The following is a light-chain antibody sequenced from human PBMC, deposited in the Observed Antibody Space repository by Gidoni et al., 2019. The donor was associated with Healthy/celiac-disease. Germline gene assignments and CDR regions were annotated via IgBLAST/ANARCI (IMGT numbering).Light chain of an antibody. CDR2: EVS. Sequence: QSALTQPASVSGSPGQSITISCTGSSSDVGCYHYVSWYQQHPGKAPKLMIYEVSNRPSGVPDRFSGSKSGNTASLTISGLQAEDEADYYCSSYTSSSTPFYVFGTGTKVTVL. J-gene: IGLJ1*01. CDR1: SSDVGCYHY. CDR3: SSYTSSSTPFYV. V-gene: IGLV2-14*01.